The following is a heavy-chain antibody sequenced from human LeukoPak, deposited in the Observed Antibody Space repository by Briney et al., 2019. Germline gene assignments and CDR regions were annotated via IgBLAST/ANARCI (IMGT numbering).Heavy chain of an antibody. D-gene: IGHD2-21*02. CDR3: ARGYCGGDCFPDY. CDR2: INPNSGDT. J-gene: IGHJ4*02. Sequence: ASVKVSCKASGYTFTGYYVHWVRQAPGQGLEWMGRINPNSGDTNYAQKFQGRVTMTRDTSISTAYMELSRLRSDDTAVYYCARGYCGGDCFPDYRGQGTLVTVSS. CDR1: GYTFTGYY. V-gene: IGHV1-2*06.